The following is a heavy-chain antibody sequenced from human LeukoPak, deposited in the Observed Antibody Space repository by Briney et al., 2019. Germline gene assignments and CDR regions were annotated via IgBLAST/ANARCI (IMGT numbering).Heavy chain of an antibody. J-gene: IGHJ4*02. CDR3: VSGDYGNY. CDR1: GFAFSSYW. V-gene: IGHV3-74*01. D-gene: IGHD4-17*01. Sequence: PGGSLRLSCAASGFAFSSYWLHCVRQAPGKGLVWVSRVNSDGSSTNYADSVEGRFTVSRDNAKNTLFLQMNSLRVEDTALYYCVSGDYGNYWGQGTLVTVSS. CDR2: VNSDGSST.